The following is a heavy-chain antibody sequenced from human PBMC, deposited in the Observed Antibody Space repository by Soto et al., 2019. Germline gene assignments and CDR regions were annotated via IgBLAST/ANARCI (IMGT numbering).Heavy chain of an antibody. CDR3: AKDYGDYGKYGLDV. J-gene: IGHJ6*02. D-gene: IGHD4-17*01. Sequence: EVQLVESGGGLVQPGRSLRLSCAAYGFTFDDYVMHWVRQAPGKGLEWVSGISWDSGRLGYADSVKGRFTISRDNAKNSLFLQMNSLRTDDTAFYYCAKDYGDYGKYGLDVWGQGTTVTVSS. CDR2: ISWDSGRL. V-gene: IGHV3-9*01. CDR1: GFTFDDYV.